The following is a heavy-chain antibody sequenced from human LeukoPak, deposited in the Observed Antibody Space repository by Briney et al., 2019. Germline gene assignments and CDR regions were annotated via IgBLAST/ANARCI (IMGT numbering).Heavy chain of an antibody. D-gene: IGHD3-10*01. CDR3: ARVLSPGSGFPYYMDV. Sequence: GGSLRLSCAASGFTFSSYWMSWVRQAPGKGLEWVANINQEGSQKYYVDSVKGRFTISRNNAKKSLSLQMSTLRAEDTAVYYCARVLSPGSGFPYYMDVWGQGTTVSVSS. V-gene: IGHV3-7*01. CDR1: GFTFSSYW. J-gene: IGHJ6*03. CDR2: INQEGSQK.